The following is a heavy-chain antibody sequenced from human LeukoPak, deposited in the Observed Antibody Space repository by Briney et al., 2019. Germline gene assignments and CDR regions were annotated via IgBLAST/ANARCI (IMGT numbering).Heavy chain of an antibody. J-gene: IGHJ6*02. CDR2: INPVSSYT. CDR1: GFSFNSYT. D-gene: IGHD2/OR15-2a*01. Sequence: AGGSPRLSCLASGFSFNSYTMNWVREAPGKGLEWVSTINPVSSYTWYAESVKGRFTISRDNPKNSLYLQMDSLRAEDTAVYYCVRDVSRRIGMDVWGQGTTVTVSS. CDR3: VRDVSRRIGMDV. V-gene: IGHV3-21*01.